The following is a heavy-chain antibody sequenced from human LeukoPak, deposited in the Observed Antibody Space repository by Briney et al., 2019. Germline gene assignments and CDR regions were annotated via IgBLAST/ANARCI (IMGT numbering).Heavy chain of an antibody. V-gene: IGHV3-30*01. Sequence: GGSLRLSCAASGFTFSSYAMHWVRQAPGRGLEWVAVISYDGSNKYYADSVKGRFTISRDNSKNTLYLQMNSLRADDTAVYYCARAFGGGTGDYWGQGTLVTVSS. CDR1: GFTFSSYA. CDR3: ARAFGGGTGDY. D-gene: IGHD1-26*01. CDR2: ISYDGSNK. J-gene: IGHJ4*02.